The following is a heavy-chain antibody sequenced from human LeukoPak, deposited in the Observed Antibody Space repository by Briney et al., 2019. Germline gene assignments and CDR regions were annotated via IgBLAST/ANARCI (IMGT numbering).Heavy chain of an antibody. CDR1: GGSINNFY. J-gene: IGHJ3*02. D-gene: IGHD7-27*01. CDR3: ARDRLGIWPTEYAYEI. Sequence: SETLSLTCTVSGGSINNFYWTWIRQPAGKGLEWIGRIYTTGSTNYNPSLKSRVTMSIDTSKRLFSLKLTSVTAADTAVYYCARDRLGIWPTEYAYEIWGRGTLVTVSS. V-gene: IGHV4-4*07. CDR2: IYTTGST.